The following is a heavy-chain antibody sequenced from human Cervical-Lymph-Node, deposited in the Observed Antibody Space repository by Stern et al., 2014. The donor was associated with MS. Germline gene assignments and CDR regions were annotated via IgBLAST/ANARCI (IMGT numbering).Heavy chain of an antibody. Sequence: QLQLQESGPGLVKPSETLSLTCAVSGDSISSQYWTWIRQSPGRGLEWIGYIYFGGSPNYNPSLGSRVSISVDKSKNQFSLRLNSVTAADTAVYYCARGIIGNSYGFVSWGPGTAVIVSS. J-gene: IGHJ4*02. CDR1: GDSISSQY. CDR3: ARGIIGNSYGFVS. D-gene: IGHD5-18*01. CDR2: IYFGGSP. V-gene: IGHV4-59*11.